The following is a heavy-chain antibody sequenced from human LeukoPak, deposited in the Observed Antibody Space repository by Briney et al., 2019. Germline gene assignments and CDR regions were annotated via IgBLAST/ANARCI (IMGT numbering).Heavy chain of an antibody. D-gene: IGHD1-26*01. CDR2: IYYSGST. J-gene: IGHJ6*02. V-gene: IGHV4-59*01. Sequence: PSETLSLTCTVSGGSISNYYWSWIRQPPGKGLEWIGYIYYSGSTKYNPPLKGRVTVSLDTSKNQFSLKLSSVTAADTAVYYCARSGPDDYFGMDVWGQGTTITVSS. CDR3: ARSGPDDYFGMDV. CDR1: GGSISNYY.